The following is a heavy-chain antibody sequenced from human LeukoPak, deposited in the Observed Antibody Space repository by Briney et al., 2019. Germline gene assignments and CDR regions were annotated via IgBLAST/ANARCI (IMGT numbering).Heavy chain of an antibody. J-gene: IGHJ4*02. CDR2: IKQDGSQK. CDR3: ARAHMVRGFIHYYFDY. D-gene: IGHD3-10*01. V-gene: IGHV3-7*04. CDR1: GFTFSSNW. Sequence: GGSLRLSCEPSGFTFSSNWMSWVRQAPGKGLEWVANIKQDGSQKYYVDSVKGRFTISRDNAKNSLYLQMNSLRADDTAVYYCARAHMVRGFIHYYFDYWGQGTLVTVSS.